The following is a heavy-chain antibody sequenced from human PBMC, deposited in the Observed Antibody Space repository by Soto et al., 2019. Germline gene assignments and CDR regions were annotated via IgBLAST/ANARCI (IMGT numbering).Heavy chain of an antibody. CDR1: GYGFPTYW. CDR3: ARPFYGSSGSASFHAFDI. D-gene: IGHD3-22*01. CDR2: IYPYDSDT. J-gene: IGHJ3*02. V-gene: IGHV5-51*01. Sequence: PGESLKISCQGSGYGFPTYWIGWVRQMPGKGLEWMGLIYPYDSDTRYSPSFQGQVTISADKSISTAYLQWSSPKASDTAMYYCARPFYGSSGSASFHAFDIWGQGTMVTVSS.